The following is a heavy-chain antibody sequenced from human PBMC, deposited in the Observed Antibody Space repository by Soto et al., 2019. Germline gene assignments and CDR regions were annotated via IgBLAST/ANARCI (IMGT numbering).Heavy chain of an antibody. CDR2: IYYCGST. D-gene: IGHD6-13*01. CDR1: GGSISSYY. V-gene: IGHV4-59*01. CDR3: ARAKRGIAAAFGY. Sequence: SETLSLTCTVSGGSISSYYWSWIRQPPGKGLEWIGDIYYCGSTNYHPSLKRRVTISVDMSKNQFSLKLSSVTAADTAVYYCARAKRGIAAAFGYWGQGTLVTVSS. J-gene: IGHJ4*02.